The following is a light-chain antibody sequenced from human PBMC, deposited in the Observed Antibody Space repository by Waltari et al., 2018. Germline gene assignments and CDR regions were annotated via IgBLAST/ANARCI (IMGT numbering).Light chain of an antibody. CDR3: QHYVRLPAT. Sequence: EIVLTQSPGILSLSPGEGFTLSCRASQSVGRSLAWYQQKPGQAPRLLIYGASSRATGIPDRFSGGGSGTDFSLTISRLEPEDFAVYYCQHYVRLPATFGQGTKVEIK. CDR2: GAS. J-gene: IGKJ1*01. V-gene: IGKV3-20*01. CDR1: QSVGRS.